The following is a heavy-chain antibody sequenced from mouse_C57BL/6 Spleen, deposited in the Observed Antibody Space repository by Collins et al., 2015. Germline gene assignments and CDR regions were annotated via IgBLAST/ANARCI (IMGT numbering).Heavy chain of an antibody. CDR3: ARSRNWDIYFDY. J-gene: IGHJ2*01. CDR2: IYIGNGYT. CDR1: GFTFTSYG. D-gene: IGHD4-1*01. V-gene: IGHV1-58*01. Sequence: EVRLQQSGAELVRPGSSVKMSCKTSGFTFTSYGMSWVKQRPGQGLEWIGYIYIGNGYTEYNEKFKAKATLTSDTSSSTAYMQLSSLTSEDSAIYFCARSRNWDIYFDYWGQGTTLTVSS.